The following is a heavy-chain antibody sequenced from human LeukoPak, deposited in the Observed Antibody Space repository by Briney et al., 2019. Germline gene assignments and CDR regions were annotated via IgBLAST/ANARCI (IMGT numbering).Heavy chain of an antibody. Sequence: PGGSLRLSCAASGFTFSIYAMSWVRQAPGKGLQWVSSITSSGDGTYYADSVKGRFTISRDNSKNTLYLQMNSLRAEDTAVYYCAKGHCTNGICWLDWGQGTLVTVSS. V-gene: IGHV3-23*01. D-gene: IGHD2-8*01. CDR3: AKGHCTNGICWLD. J-gene: IGHJ4*02. CDR1: GFTFSIYA. CDR2: ITSSGDGT.